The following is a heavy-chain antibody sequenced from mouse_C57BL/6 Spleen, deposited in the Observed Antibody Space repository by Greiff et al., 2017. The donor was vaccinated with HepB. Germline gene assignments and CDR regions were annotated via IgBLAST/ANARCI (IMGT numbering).Heavy chain of an antibody. Sequence: EVQLQQSGPGLVKPSQSLSLTCSVTGYSITSGYYWNWIRQFPGNKLEWMGYISYDGSNNYNPSLKNRISITRDTSKNQFFLKLNSVTTEDTATYYCARDGDGYYPHWYFDVWGTGTTVTVSS. CDR2: ISYDGSN. CDR1: GYSITSGYY. CDR3: ARDGDGYYPHWYFDV. D-gene: IGHD2-3*01. J-gene: IGHJ1*03. V-gene: IGHV3-6*01.